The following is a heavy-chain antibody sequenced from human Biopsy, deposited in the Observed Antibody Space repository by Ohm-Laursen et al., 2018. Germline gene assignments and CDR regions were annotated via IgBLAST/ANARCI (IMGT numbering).Heavy chain of an antibody. CDR3: ARDSGGGDSINGWYDALDL. Sequence: SLRLSCLASGFTFSQYWMTWVRQSPGKGLEWVANINKDGSVTNYLDSVKGRFAVSRDNAKNSAYLQMNSLRTEDTAIYYCARDSGGGDSINGWYDALDLWGRGTTVTVSS. CDR2: INKDGSVT. J-gene: IGHJ3*01. CDR1: GFTFSQYW. D-gene: IGHD2-8*01. V-gene: IGHV3-7*01.